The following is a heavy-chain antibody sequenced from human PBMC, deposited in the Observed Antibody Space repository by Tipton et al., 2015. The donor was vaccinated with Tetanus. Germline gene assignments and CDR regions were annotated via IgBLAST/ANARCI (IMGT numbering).Heavy chain of an antibody. J-gene: IGHJ6*02. CDR3: VAAAGTGGYYYGMDV. D-gene: IGHD6-13*01. Sequence: QSRPEVKKPGSSVKVSCKASGGTFSSYAISWVRQAPGQGLEWMGGIIPIFGTANYAQKFQGRVTITADKSTSTAYMELSSLRSEDTAVYYCVAAAGTGGYYYGMDVWGQGTTVTVSS. CDR2: IIPIFGTA. CDR1: GGTFSSYA. V-gene: IGHV1-69*06.